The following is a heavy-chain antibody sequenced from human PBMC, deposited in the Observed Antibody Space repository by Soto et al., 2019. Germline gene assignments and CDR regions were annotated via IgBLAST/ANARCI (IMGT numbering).Heavy chain of an antibody. CDR2: INAGNGNT. CDR1: GYAFTSYA. D-gene: IGHD1-20*01. Sequence: ASVKVSCKASGYAFTSYAMHWVRQAPGQRLEWMGWINAGNGNTKYSQKFQGRVTITRDTSASTAYMELSSLRSEDTAVYYCARASGITGTRLDYWGQGTLFTVSS. V-gene: IGHV1-3*01. CDR3: ARASGITGTRLDY. J-gene: IGHJ4*02.